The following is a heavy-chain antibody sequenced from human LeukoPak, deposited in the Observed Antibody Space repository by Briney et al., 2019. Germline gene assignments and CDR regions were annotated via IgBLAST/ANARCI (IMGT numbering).Heavy chain of an antibody. J-gene: IGHJ4*02. Sequence: SETLSLTCTVSGGSISSYYWGWIRQPPGKGLEWIGYIYYSGSTNYNPSLKSRVTISVDTSKNQFSLKLSSVTAADTAVYYCARGNYYDSSGYPSGDFDYWGQGTLVTVSS. CDR1: GGSISSYY. CDR2: IYYSGST. D-gene: IGHD3-22*01. V-gene: IGHV4-59*01. CDR3: ARGNYYDSSGYPSGDFDY.